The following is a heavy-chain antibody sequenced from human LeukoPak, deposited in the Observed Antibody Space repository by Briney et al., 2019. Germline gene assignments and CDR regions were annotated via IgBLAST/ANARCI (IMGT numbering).Heavy chain of an antibody. D-gene: IGHD4-23*01. CDR3: ARLPLRWYRRGMYYFDY. Sequence: GESLKISCKGSGFTFTSYWIGWVRQMPGKGLEWMGIIYPGDSDTRYSPSFQGQVTISADKSISTAYLQWSSLKASDTAMYYCARLPLRWYRRGMYYFDYWGQGTLVTVSS. J-gene: IGHJ4*02. V-gene: IGHV5-51*01. CDR1: GFTFTSYW. CDR2: IYPGDSDT.